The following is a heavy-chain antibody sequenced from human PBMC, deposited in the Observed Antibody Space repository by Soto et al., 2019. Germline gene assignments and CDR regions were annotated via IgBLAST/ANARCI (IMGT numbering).Heavy chain of an antibody. CDR2: IYPGDSDT. CDR1: GYSFTSYW. Sequence: EVQLVQSGAEVKKPGESLKISCKGSGYSFTSYWIGWVRQMPGKGLEWMGIIYPGDSDTRYSPSFQGQVTISADKSISTAYLQWSSLKASDTAMYYCARHGGSIGEDSYGPDGDYYYYGMDVWGQGTTVTVSS. V-gene: IGHV5-51*01. J-gene: IGHJ6*02. CDR3: ARHGGSIGEDSYGPDGDYYYYGMDV. D-gene: IGHD5-18*01.